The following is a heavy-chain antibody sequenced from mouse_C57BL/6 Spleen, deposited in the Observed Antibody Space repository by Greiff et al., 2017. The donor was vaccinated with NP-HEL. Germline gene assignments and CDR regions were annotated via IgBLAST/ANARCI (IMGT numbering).Heavy chain of an antibody. CDR1: GFSLTSYG. V-gene: IGHV2-4*01. D-gene: IGHD2-4*01. CDR3: DKKGDYDERYAMDY. CDR2: IWSGRST. Sequence: VQGVESGPGLVQPSQSLSITCTVSGFSLTSYGVHWVRQPPGKGLEWLGVIWSGRSTDYNAAFISRLRISMDNSKSQVFFKMNSLQADDTAIYYCDKKGDYDERYAMDYWGQGTSVTVSS. J-gene: IGHJ4*01.